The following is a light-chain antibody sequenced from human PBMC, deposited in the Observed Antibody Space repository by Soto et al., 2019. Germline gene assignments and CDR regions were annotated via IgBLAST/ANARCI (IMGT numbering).Light chain of an antibody. CDR2: DAS. CDR1: RDIKNY. Sequence: DIRMTQSPSSLDASVGDRVTITCRASRDIKNYLNWYQQKPGKAPKLLIYDASNLEIGVPSRFSGSGSGTHFIFTIDSLQPEDIATYYCQQYDHFVTFGGGTKVEF. V-gene: IGKV1-33*01. J-gene: IGKJ4*01. CDR3: QQYDHFVT.